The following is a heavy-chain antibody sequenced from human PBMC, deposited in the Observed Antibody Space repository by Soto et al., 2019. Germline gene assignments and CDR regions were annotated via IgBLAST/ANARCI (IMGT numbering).Heavy chain of an antibody. Sequence: QVQLVQSGAEVKKPGASVKVSCKASGYTFTSYAMHWVRQAPGQRLEWMGWINAGNGNTKYSQKFQGRVTITRDTSASTAYMELSSLRSEDTAVYYCAREDGSSYYYYSYGMDVWAKGPRSPSP. V-gene: IGHV1-3*01. D-gene: IGHD1-26*01. CDR3: AREDGSSYYYYSYGMDV. CDR1: GYTFTSYA. CDR2: INAGNGNT. J-gene: IGHJ6*02.